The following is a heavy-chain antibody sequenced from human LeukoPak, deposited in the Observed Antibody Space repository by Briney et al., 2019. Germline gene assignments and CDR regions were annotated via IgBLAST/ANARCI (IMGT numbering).Heavy chain of an antibody. V-gene: IGHV3-66*01. CDR2: IYSGGST. Sequence: PGGSLRLSCAASGFTVSSNYMSWVRQAPGKGLEWVSVIYSGGSTYYADSVQGRFTISRDNFKNTLYLQMNSLRAEDTAVYYCARVGDSSGYYYWFDPWGQGTLVTVSS. CDR3: ARVGDSSGYYYWFDP. J-gene: IGHJ5*02. D-gene: IGHD3-22*01. CDR1: GFTVSSNY.